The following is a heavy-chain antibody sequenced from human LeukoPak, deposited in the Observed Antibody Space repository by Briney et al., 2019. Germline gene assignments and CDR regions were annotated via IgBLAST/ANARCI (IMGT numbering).Heavy chain of an antibody. V-gene: IGHV3-74*01. CDR3: ARDKALWY. J-gene: IGHJ4*02. CDR2: INTDGSST. Sequence: GGSLTLFRAVSGLNSSSYWMHWVRQAPGKGLVWVSHINTDGSSTNYADSVKGRFTISRDNAKNTVYLQMNSLRAEDTAVYYCARDKALWYWGQGTLVTVSS. CDR1: GLNSSSYW.